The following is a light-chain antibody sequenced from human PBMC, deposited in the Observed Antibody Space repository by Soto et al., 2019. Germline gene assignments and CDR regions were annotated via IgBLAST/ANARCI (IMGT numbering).Light chain of an antibody. Sequence: DIQMTQSPSTLSASVGDRVTITCRASQLISNWLAWYQQKPGKAPKLLIYKASSLGSGVPSRFSGSGSGTEFTLTISSLQPADFATYYCQQFNSYPLTFGGGTKVEIK. CDR3: QQFNSYPLT. V-gene: IGKV1-5*03. CDR2: KAS. CDR1: QLISNW. J-gene: IGKJ4*01.